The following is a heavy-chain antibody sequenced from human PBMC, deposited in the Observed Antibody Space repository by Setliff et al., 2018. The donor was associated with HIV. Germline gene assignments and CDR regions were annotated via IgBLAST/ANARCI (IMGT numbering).Heavy chain of an antibody. CDR1: GGSFSGYY. CDR2: IIHSGGT. CDR3: ARRSGYAEDY. Sequence: PSETLSLTCAVYGGSFSGYYRNWIRQPPGKGLEWIGEIIHSGGTNYNPSLKSRVTISVDTSKNQFSLKLSSVTAADTAVYYCARRSGYAEDYWGQGTLVTVSS. D-gene: IGHD5-12*01. V-gene: IGHV4-34*12. J-gene: IGHJ4*02.